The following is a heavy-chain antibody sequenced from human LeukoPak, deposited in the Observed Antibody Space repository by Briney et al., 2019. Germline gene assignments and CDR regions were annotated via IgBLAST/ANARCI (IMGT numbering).Heavy chain of an antibody. Sequence: SETLSLTCAVYGGSFSGYYWSWIRQPPGKGLEWIGEINHSGSTNYNPSLKSRVTISVDTSKNQFSLKLSSVTAADTAVYYCARGPCYPRGSSSTSCYYLLWGQGTLVTVSS. CDR1: GGSFSGYY. V-gene: IGHV4-34*01. CDR3: ARGPCYPRGSSSTSCYYLL. J-gene: IGHJ4*02. CDR2: INHSGST. D-gene: IGHD2-2*01.